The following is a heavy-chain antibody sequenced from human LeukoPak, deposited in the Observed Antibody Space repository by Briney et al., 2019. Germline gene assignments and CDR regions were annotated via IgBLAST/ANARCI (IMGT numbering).Heavy chain of an antibody. D-gene: IGHD6-19*01. CDR2: ISGSGGST. CDR3: AKDRLRIAVAGTSGGLDP. J-gene: IGHJ5*02. Sequence: GGPLRLSCAASGFTFSSYGMHWVRQAPGKGLEWVSAISGSGGSTYYADSVKGRFTISRDNSKNTLYLQMNSLRAEDTAVYYCAKDRLRIAVAGTSGGLDPWGQGTLVTVSS. V-gene: IGHV3-23*01. CDR1: GFTFSSYG.